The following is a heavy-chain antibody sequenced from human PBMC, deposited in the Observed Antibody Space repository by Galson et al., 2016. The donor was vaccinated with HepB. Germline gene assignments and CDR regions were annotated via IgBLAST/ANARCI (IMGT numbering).Heavy chain of an antibody. CDR2: TYYRSKWYN. CDR1: GDSVSSNSAT. V-gene: IGHV6-1*01. CDR3: ARVRSGYSGYANPYYYGMDV. J-gene: IGHJ6*02. Sequence: CAISGDSVSSNSATWNWIMQSPSRGLEWLGRTYYRSKWYNDYALSVKSRITINPDTSKNQFSLQLNSVTPEDTAVYYCARVRSGYSGYANPYYYGMDVWGQGTTVTVSS. D-gene: IGHD5-12*01.